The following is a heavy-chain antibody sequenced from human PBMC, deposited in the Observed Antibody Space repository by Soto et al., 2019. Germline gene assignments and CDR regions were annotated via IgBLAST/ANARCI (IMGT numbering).Heavy chain of an antibody. D-gene: IGHD3-10*01. J-gene: IGHJ4*01. CDR1: GFSLSGYW. CDR2: INEDGTTT. CDR3: VRDYFGPGPY. V-gene: IGHV3-7*04. Sequence: PGGSLRLSYVVSGFSLSGYWMSWVRQAPGKGLEWVANINEDGTTTYYVDSVKGRFTISRDNAKNSLYLQMNSLRVEDTAVYYCVRDYFGPGPYWGQGTLVTVSS.